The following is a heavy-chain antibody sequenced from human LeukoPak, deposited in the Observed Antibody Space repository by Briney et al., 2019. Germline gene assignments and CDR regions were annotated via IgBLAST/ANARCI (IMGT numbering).Heavy chain of an antibody. Sequence: GGSLRLSCAASGFSFSSYATHWVRQAPGKGLDWVAVISDDGNNKHYADSVKGRFTISRDNSKNTLYLQMNTLRAEDTAVYYCAKDRSTMVRGVRPYFDYWGQGTLVTVSS. CDR3: AKDRSTMVRGVRPYFDY. V-gene: IGHV3-30-3*01. CDR2: ISDDGNNK. D-gene: IGHD3-10*01. J-gene: IGHJ4*02. CDR1: GFSFSSYA.